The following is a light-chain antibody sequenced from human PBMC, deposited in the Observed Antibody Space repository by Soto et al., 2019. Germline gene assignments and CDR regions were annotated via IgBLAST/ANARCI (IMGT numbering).Light chain of an antibody. V-gene: IGLV2-14*03. Sequence: QSALTQPASVSGSPGQSITISCTGTSSDVGAYNYVSWYQQLPGKAPKLMIYDVSNRPSGVSNRFSGSKSGNTASLTISGLQAEDETDYYCCSYTTSSTYVFGTGTKLTVL. J-gene: IGLJ1*01. CDR1: SSDVGAYNY. CDR2: DVS. CDR3: CSYTTSSTYV.